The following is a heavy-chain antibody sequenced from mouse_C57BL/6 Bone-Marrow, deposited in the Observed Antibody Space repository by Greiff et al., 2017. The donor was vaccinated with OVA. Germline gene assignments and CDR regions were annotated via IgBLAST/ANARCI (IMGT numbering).Heavy chain of an antibody. CDR3: ARSNGYDDY. Sequence: VQVVESGAELARPGASVKMSCKASGYTFTSYTMHWVKQRPGQGLEWIGYINPSSGYTKYNQKFKDKATLTADKSSSTAYMQLSSLTSEDSAVYYCARSNGYDDYWGQGTTLTVSS. D-gene: IGHD2-2*01. CDR1: GYTFTSYT. V-gene: IGHV1-4*01. J-gene: IGHJ2*01. CDR2: INPSSGYT.